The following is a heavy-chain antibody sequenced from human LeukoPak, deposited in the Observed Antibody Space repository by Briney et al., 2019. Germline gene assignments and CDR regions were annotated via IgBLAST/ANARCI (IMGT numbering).Heavy chain of an antibody. Sequence: KTGGSLRLSCAASGFTFSSYSMNWVRQAPGKGLEWVSSISSSSSYIYYADSVKGRFTISRDNAKNSLYLQMNSLRAEDTAVYYCARGGCSSTSCYTGALDYWGQGTLVTVSS. CDR2: ISSSSSYI. CDR3: ARGGCSSTSCYTGALDY. J-gene: IGHJ4*02. D-gene: IGHD2-2*02. CDR1: GFTFSSYS. V-gene: IGHV3-21*01.